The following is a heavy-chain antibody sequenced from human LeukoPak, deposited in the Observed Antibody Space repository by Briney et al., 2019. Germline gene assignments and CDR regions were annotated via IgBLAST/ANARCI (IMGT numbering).Heavy chain of an antibody. CDR2: IYSGGST. J-gene: IGHJ6*02. CDR3: ARDARGQDYYYGMDV. D-gene: IGHD3-10*01. CDR1: GFTVSSNY. V-gene: IGHV3-66*01. Sequence: GGSLRLSWAASGFTVSSNYMSWVRQAPGKGLEWVSVIYSGGSTYYADSVKGRFTISRDNSKNTLYLQMNSLRAEDTAVYYCARDARGQDYYYGMDVWGQGTTVTVSS.